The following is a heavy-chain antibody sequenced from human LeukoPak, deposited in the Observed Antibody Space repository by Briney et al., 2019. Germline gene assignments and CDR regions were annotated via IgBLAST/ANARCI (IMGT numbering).Heavy chain of an antibody. D-gene: IGHD3-3*01. CDR2: ISGSGGST. V-gene: IGHV3-23*01. Sequence: PGGSLRLSCAASGFTFSSYAMSWVRQAPGKGLEWVSAISGSGGSTYYADPVEGRFTISRDNSKNTLYLQMNSLRAEDTAVYYCAKGVRVTIFGVVKTPFDYWGQGTLVTVSS. CDR1: GFTFSSYA. J-gene: IGHJ4*02. CDR3: AKGVRVTIFGVVKTPFDY.